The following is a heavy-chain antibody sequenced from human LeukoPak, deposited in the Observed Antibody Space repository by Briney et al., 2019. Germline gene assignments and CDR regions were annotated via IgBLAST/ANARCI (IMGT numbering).Heavy chain of an antibody. CDR2: ISSSGSTI. Sequence: PGGSLRLSCAASGFTFSDYYMSWIRQAPGKGLEWVSYISSSGSTIYYADSVKGRFTISRDNSKNTLYLQMNSLRAEDTAVYYCAKAWDPYYYYYMDVWGKGTTVTVSS. J-gene: IGHJ6*03. V-gene: IGHV3-11*01. CDR1: GFTFSDYY. CDR3: AKAWDPYYYYYMDV. D-gene: IGHD1-26*01.